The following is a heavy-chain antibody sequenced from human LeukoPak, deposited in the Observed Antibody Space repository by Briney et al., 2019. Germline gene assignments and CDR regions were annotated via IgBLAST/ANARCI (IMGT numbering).Heavy chain of an antibody. CDR2: ISGSGGTT. Sequence: GGSLRLSCAASGFTFSSYDMNWVRQAPGKGLEWVSEISGSGGTTYYADSVKGRFTISRDDAKNSLYLQMNSLRAEDTAVYYCATNIVGPTLDYWGQGTLVTVSS. V-gene: IGHV3-48*04. CDR1: GFTFSSYD. CDR3: ATNIVGPTLDY. D-gene: IGHD1-26*01. J-gene: IGHJ4*02.